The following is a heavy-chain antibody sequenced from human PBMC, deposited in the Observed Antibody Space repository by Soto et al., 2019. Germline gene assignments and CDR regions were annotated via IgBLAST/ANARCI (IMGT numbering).Heavy chain of an antibody. CDR1: GYTFTSYG. J-gene: IGHJ3*02. CDR3: ARGGWAIFGVVRPTDAFDI. D-gene: IGHD3-3*01. CDR2: ISAYNGNT. V-gene: IGHV1-18*01. Sequence: ASVKVSCKASGYTFTSYGISWVRQAPGQGLEWMGWISAYNGNTNYAQKLQGRVTMTTDTSTSTAYMELRSLGSDDTAVYYCARGGWAIFGVVRPTDAFDIWGQGTMVTVSS.